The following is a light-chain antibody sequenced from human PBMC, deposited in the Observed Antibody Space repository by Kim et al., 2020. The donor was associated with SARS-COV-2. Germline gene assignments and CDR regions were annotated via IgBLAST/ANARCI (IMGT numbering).Light chain of an antibody. Sequence: ALGQTVRITCQGDSLRTYYASWFQQKSGQAPILVIYGKNNRPSGIPDRFSGSSSGNTASLTVTGAQAVDEADYYCNSRDNSGDHVVFGGGTKLIVL. CDR2: GKN. J-gene: IGLJ2*01. CDR3: NSRDNSGDHVV. V-gene: IGLV3-19*01. CDR1: SLRTYY.